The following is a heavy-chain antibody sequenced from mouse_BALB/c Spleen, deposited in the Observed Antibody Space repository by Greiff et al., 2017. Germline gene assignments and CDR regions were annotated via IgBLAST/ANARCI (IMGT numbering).Heavy chain of an antibody. CDR1: GYTFTSYV. Sequence: EVKLMESGPELVKPGASVKMSCKASGYTFTSYVMHWVKQKPGQGLEWIGYINPYNDGTKYNEKFKGKATLTSDKSSSTAYMELSSLTSEDSAVYYCARGGKSIYDGYLDYWGQGTTLTVSS. CDR3: ARGGKSIYDGYLDY. V-gene: IGHV1-14*01. J-gene: IGHJ2*01. D-gene: IGHD2-3*01. CDR2: INPYNDGT.